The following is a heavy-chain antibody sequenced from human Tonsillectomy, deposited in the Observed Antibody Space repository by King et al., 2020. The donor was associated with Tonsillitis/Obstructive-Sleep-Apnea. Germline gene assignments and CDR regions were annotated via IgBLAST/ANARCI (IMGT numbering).Heavy chain of an antibody. V-gene: IGHV1-2*06. CDR1: GYTFTGYY. CDR2: INPNSGGT. J-gene: IGHJ6*03. D-gene: IGHD5-12*01. Sequence: QLVQSGAEVKKPGSSVKVSCKASGYTFTGYYLHCGRQAPGQGLEWIGRINPNSGGTNFAQKIKGSVTMTRDTSISTAYMELSSLRSDDTAVYYCAREGYSPMDVWGKGTTVTVSS. CDR3: AREGYSPMDV.